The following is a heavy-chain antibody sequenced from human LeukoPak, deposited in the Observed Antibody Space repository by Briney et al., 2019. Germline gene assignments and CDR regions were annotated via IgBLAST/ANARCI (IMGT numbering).Heavy chain of an antibody. Sequence: GGSLRLSCAASGFTLSGYWMAWVRQAPGKGLEWVANIKQDGSEKYFVDSVKGRFTISRDNTKNSLYLQMNSLRAEDTAVYYCAREYYYGSGSYGYWGQGTLVTVSS. CDR2: IKQDGSEK. CDR1: GFTLSGYW. V-gene: IGHV3-7*01. J-gene: IGHJ4*02. CDR3: AREYYYGSGSYGY. D-gene: IGHD3-10*01.